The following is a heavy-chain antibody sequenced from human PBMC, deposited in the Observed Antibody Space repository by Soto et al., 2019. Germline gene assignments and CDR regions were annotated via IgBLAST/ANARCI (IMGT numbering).Heavy chain of an antibody. D-gene: IGHD3-16*02. CDR2: INHSGSA. CDR3: ANLDMITFGGVIGPNDEFDV. V-gene: IGHV4-34*01. Sequence: SETLSLTCAVYGGSFSGYYCSWIRQPPGKGLDWIGEINHSGSANYNPSLKSRVTMSIDTSKNQFSLRLSSVTAADTAVYYCANLDMITFGGVIGPNDEFDVWGQGIMVTVSS. J-gene: IGHJ3*01. CDR1: GGSFSGYY.